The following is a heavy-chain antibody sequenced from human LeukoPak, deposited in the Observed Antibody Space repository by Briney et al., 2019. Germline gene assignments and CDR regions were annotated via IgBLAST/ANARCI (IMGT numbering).Heavy chain of an antibody. CDR1: GGSISSYY. V-gene: IGHV4-4*07. CDR2: IYTSGST. J-gene: IGHJ4*02. CDR3: ARDGILTGYSDGGFDY. D-gene: IGHD3-9*01. Sequence: PSETLSLTCTVSGGSISSYYWSWIRQPAGKGLEWIGRIYTSGSTNYNPSLKSRVTMSVDTSKNQFSLKLSSVTAADTAVYYCARDGILTGYSDGGFDYWGQGTLVTVSS.